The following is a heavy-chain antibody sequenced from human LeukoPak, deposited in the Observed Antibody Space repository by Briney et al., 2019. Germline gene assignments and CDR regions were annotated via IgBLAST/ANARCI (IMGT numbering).Heavy chain of an antibody. CDR1: GYTFAGHY. CDR3: ARGRVHSWSDAFDI. J-gene: IGHJ3*02. D-gene: IGHD1-1*01. CDR2: INSDSGGT. V-gene: IGHV1-2*02. Sequence: ASVKVSCKASGYTFAGHYMHWVRQAPGQGLEWMGWINSDSGGTKYAQKFQGSVIMTRVTSISTAYMELSRLRSDDTAVYYCARGRVHSWSDAFDIWGQGTTVTVSS.